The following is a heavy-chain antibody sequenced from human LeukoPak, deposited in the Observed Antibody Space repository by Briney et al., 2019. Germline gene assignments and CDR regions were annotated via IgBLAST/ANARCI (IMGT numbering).Heavy chain of an antibody. J-gene: IGHJ4*02. CDR3: AVGGRGICDY. V-gene: IGHV4-34*01. CDR1: GGSFSGYY. D-gene: IGHD3-16*01. CDR2: INRSGST. Sequence: SETLSLTCAVYGGSFSGYYWSWIRQPPGKGLEWIGEINRSGSTNYNPSLKSRVTISVDTSKNQFSLKLSSVTAADTAVYYCAVGGRGICDYWGQGTLVTVSS.